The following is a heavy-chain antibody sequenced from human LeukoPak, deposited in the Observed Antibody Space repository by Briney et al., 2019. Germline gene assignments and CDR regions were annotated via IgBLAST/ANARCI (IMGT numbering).Heavy chain of an antibody. Sequence: GGSLRLSCAASGFTFSSYGMHWVRQAPGKGLEWVAVISYDGSNKYCADSVEGRFTISRDNSKNTLYLQMNSLRAEDTAVYYCSYGSGSYSFDYWGQGTLVTVSS. CDR3: SYGSGSYSFDY. CDR1: GFTFSSYG. J-gene: IGHJ4*02. CDR2: ISYDGSNK. V-gene: IGHV3-30*03. D-gene: IGHD3-10*01.